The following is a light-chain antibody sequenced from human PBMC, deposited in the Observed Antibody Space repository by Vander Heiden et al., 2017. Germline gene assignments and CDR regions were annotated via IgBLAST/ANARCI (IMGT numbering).Light chain of an antibody. CDR3: QQYNTYHT. CDR1: HYIGSR. V-gene: IGKV1-5*03. CDR2: QAS. Sequence: DIQMTQSPSTLSASVGDRVTITCRASHYIGSRLAWYQQKPGKAPNLLIYQASTLGTGVPSRFSGSGSGTEFTLTISSLQPDDFATYYCQQYNTYHTFGQGTKLEIK. J-gene: IGKJ2*01.